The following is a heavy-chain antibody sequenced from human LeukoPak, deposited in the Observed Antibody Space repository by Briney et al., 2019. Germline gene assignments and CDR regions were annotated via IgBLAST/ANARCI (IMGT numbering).Heavy chain of an antibody. V-gene: IGHV3-72*01. D-gene: IGHD2-2*01. CDR2: TRNKANSYTT. CDR3: ARVRYCSSTTCRGAFDI. CDR1: GFTFSSHW. Sequence: GGSLRLSCAASGFTFSSHWMHWVRQAPGKGLEWVGRTRNKANSYTTEYAASVKGRFTISRADSENSLYLQMNSLKTEDTAVYYCARVRYCSSTTCRGAFDIWGQGTMVTVSS. J-gene: IGHJ3*02.